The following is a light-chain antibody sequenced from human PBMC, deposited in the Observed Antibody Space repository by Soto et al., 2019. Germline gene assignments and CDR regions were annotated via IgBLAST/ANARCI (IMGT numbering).Light chain of an antibody. CDR1: SSDVGGYDY. J-gene: IGLJ1*01. CDR3: ISYASINTYV. CDR2: DVT. Sequence: QSALTQPASLSGSPGQSITISCTGPSSDVGGYDYVSWYQQHPGKAPKLMMYDVTNRPAGVSNRFSGSKSGNTASLTISGLQAADEADYYCISYASINTYVFGTGTKLTVL. V-gene: IGLV2-14*01.